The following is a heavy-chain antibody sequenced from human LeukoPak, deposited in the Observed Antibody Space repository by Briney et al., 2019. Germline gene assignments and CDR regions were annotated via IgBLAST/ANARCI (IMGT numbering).Heavy chain of an antibody. CDR2: ISCSGDRT. D-gene: IGHD3-10*02. J-gene: IGHJ6*04. V-gene: IGHV3-23*01. CDR3: AELGITMIGGV. CDR1: GFTFSNYA. Sequence: GGSLRLSCAASGFTFSNYAMRGVRQAPGKGLEWFSGISCSGDRTYYADSVKGRFTISRDNAKNSLYLQMSSLRAEDTAVYYCAELGITMIGGVWGKGTTVTISS.